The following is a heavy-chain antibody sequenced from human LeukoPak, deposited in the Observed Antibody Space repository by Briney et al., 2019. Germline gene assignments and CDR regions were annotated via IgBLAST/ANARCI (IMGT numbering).Heavy chain of an antibody. CDR2: ISGSGGST. CDR3: ANDAFISSWGDDY. Sequence: QSGGTLRLSCAASGFTFRRYGMSWVRQAPGKGLEWVSAISGSGGSTFYADSVKGRFTISRDNSKNTLYLQMDSLRAEDTAVYYCANDAFISSWGDDYWGQGTLVTVSS. CDR1: GFTFRRYG. D-gene: IGHD6-13*01. V-gene: IGHV3-23*01. J-gene: IGHJ4*02.